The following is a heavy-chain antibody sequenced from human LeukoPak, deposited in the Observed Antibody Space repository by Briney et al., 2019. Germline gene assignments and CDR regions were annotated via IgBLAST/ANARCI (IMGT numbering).Heavy chain of an antibody. CDR1: GGSISSSSYC. CDR2: IYYSGST. Sequence: SETLSLTCTVSGGSISSSSYCWGWIRQPPGKGLEWIGSIYYSGSTCYNPSLKSRVTISVDTSKNQFSLKLSSVTAADTAVYYCARVYDSSGYLVLDYWGQGTLVTVSS. V-gene: IGHV4-39*01. J-gene: IGHJ4*02. CDR3: ARVYDSSGYLVLDY. D-gene: IGHD3-22*01.